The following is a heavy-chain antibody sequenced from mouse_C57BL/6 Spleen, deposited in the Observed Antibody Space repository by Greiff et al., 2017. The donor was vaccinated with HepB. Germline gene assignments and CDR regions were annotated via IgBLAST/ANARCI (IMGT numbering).Heavy chain of an antibody. CDR1: GYTFTSYW. CDR2: IDPSDSFT. D-gene: IGHD3-3*01. V-gene: IGHV1-69*01. J-gene: IGHJ2*01. CDR3: ARGTPYFDY. Sequence: QVQLQQPGAELVMPGASVKLSCKASGYTFTSYWMHWVKQRPGQGLEWIGEIDPSDSFTNYNQKLKGKSTLTVDKSSSTAYMQLSSLTSEDSSVYYCARGTPYFDYWGQGTTLTVSS.